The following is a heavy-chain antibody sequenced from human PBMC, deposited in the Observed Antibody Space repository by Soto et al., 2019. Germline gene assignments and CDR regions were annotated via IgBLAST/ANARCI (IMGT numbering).Heavy chain of an antibody. CDR3: ARGDRIAAAGTQHYYYYGMDV. V-gene: IGHV1-2*04. CDR2: INPNSGGT. CDR1: GYTFTGYY. Sequence: ASVKVSCKASGYTFTGYYMHWVRQAPGQGLEWMGWINPNSGGTNYAQKFQGWATMTRDTSISTAYMELSRLRSDDTAVYYCARGDRIAAAGTQHYYYYGMDVWGQGTTVTVSS. D-gene: IGHD6-13*01. J-gene: IGHJ6*02.